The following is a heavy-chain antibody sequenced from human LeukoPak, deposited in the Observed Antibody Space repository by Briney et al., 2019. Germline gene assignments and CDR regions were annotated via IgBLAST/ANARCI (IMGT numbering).Heavy chain of an antibody. V-gene: IGHV3-48*03. J-gene: IGHJ4*02. D-gene: IGHD5-12*01. Sequence: PGGSLRLSCAASGFTFSSYEMNWVRQAPGKGLEWISYISTTGDRIQYADSVKGRFTISRDNAKNSLFLQMNSLRAEDTAVYYCGRGGMGEYTGYDDFWGQGTLVTVSS. CDR2: ISTTGDRI. CDR3: GRGGMGEYTGYDDF. CDR1: GFTFSSYE.